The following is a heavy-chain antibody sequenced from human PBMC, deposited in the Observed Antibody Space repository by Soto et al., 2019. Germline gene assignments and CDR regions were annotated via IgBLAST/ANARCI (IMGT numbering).Heavy chain of an antibody. CDR1: GFTFSSYS. J-gene: IGHJ4*02. CDR2: ISSSSSYI. CDR3: ARLPEHDCGDYGRDY. D-gene: IGHD4-17*01. Sequence: GGSLRLSCAASGFTFSSYSMNWVRQAPGKGLEWVSSISSSSSYIYYADSVKGRFTISRDNAKNSLYLQMNSLRAEDTAVYYCARLPEHDCGDYGRDYWGQGTLVTVSS. V-gene: IGHV3-21*01.